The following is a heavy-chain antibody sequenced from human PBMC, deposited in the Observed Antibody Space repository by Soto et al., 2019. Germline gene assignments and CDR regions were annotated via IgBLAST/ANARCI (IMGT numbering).Heavy chain of an antibody. V-gene: IGHV3-33*01. CDR2: IWYDGSNK. CDR3: ARSIAAAGSLCDY. J-gene: IGHJ4*02. D-gene: IGHD6-13*01. CDR1: GFTFSSYG. Sequence: SLRLSCAASGFTFSSYGMHWVRQASGKGLEWVAVIWYDGSNKYYADSVKGRFTISRDNSKNTLYLQMNSLRAEDTAVYYCARSIAAAGSLCDYWGQGSLVTVSS.